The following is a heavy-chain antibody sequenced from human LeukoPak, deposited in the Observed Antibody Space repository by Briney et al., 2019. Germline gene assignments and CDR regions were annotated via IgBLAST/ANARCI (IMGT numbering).Heavy chain of an antibody. CDR1: GFTVSSNQ. D-gene: IGHD5-18*01. CDR3: ARDSGYSYGSIDY. CDR2: IWYDGSNK. Sequence: GGSLRLSCAASGFTVSSNQMSWVRQAPGKGLEWVAVIWYDGSNKYYADSVKGRFTISRDNSKNTLYLQMNSLRAEDTAVYYCARDSGYSYGSIDYWGQGTLVTVSS. J-gene: IGHJ4*02. V-gene: IGHV3-33*08.